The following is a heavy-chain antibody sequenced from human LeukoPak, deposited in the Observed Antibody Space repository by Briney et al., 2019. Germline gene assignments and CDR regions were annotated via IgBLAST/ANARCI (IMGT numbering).Heavy chain of an antibody. J-gene: IGHJ4*02. V-gene: IGHV3-53*01. CDR1: GFTVSSNS. CDR3: AKNEARDSSGYNFDY. CDR2: IYSDNT. D-gene: IGHD3-22*01. Sequence: GGSLRLSCTVSGFTVSSNSMSWVRQAPGEGLEWVSFIYSDNTHYSDSVKGRFTISRDNSKNTLYLQMNNLRADDTAVYYCAKNEARDSSGYNFDYWGRGTLVTVSS.